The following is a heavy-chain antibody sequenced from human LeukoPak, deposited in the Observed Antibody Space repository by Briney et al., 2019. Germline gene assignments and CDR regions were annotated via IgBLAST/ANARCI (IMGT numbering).Heavy chain of an antibody. CDR1: GFTFSSYG. CDR3: AKGGSSWSWFDY. Sequence: GSLRLSCAASGFTFSSYGMHWVRQAPGKGLEWVAVISYDGSNKYYADSVKGRFTISRDNSKNTLYLQMNSLRAEDTAVYYCAKGGSSWSWFDYWGQGTLVTVSS. J-gene: IGHJ4*02. D-gene: IGHD6-13*01. V-gene: IGHV3-30*18. CDR2: ISYDGSNK.